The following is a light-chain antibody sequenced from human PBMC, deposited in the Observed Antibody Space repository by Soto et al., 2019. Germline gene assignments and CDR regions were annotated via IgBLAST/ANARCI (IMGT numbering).Light chain of an antibody. CDR1: SSNIGSNS. CDR2: RND. V-gene: IGLV1-47*01. J-gene: IGLJ1*01. CDR3: AELHDILCAYV. Sequence: QSVLTKSTSASGTPGQRVTISCSGSSSNIGSNSVYWYQQLPGTAPKLLIYRNDQRPSRVPDRFSGSKSGTSASLAISGLPSDDEADYYCAELHDILCAYVFGPATK.